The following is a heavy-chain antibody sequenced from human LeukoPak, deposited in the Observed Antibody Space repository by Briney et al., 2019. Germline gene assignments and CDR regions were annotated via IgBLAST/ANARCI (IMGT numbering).Heavy chain of an antibody. V-gene: IGHV3-30-3*01. Sequence: GGSLRLSCSASGFTFSSYSMHWVRQAPGKGLEWVAVISYDGNNKYDADSVKGRFTISRDNSKNTLYLQMNSLRAEDTAVYYCARLPGYCSSNSCYKMTIPFDYWGQGTLVTVSS. D-gene: IGHD2-2*02. CDR1: GFTFSSYS. J-gene: IGHJ4*02. CDR2: ISYDGNNK. CDR3: ARLPGYCSSNSCYKMTIPFDY.